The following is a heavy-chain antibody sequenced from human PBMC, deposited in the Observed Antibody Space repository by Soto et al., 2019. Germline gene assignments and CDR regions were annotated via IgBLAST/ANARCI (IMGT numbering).Heavy chain of an antibody. V-gene: IGHV3-48*03. CDR1: GFTFSGYE. J-gene: IGHJ4*02. Sequence: GGSLRLSCAASGFTFSGYEMNWVRQAPGKGLEWVSYISSSVSNIYYADSVKGRFTISRDNAKNSLYLQMNSLRAEDTAVYYCAPGYYFDYWGQGTLVTVSS. CDR2: ISSSVSNI. CDR3: APGYYFDY. D-gene: IGHD3-22*01.